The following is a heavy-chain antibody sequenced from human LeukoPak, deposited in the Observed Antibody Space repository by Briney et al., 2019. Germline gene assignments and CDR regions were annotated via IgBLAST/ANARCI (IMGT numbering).Heavy chain of an antibody. Sequence: GGSLRLSCAASGFTFSSYWMHWVRQAPGKGLMWVSRINSDGSSTSYADSVKGRFTISRDNAKNSLYLQMNSLRAEDTAVYYCARDKVVGATHFDYWGQGTLVTVSS. CDR1: GFTFSSYW. D-gene: IGHD1-26*01. CDR2: INSDGSST. J-gene: IGHJ4*02. V-gene: IGHV3-74*01. CDR3: ARDKVVGATHFDY.